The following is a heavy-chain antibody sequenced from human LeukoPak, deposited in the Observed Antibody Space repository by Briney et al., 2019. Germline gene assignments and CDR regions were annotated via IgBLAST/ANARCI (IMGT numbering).Heavy chain of an antibody. CDR2: MYLSGGP. J-gene: IGHJ4*02. D-gene: IGHD3-10*01. Sequence: SETLSLTCSVTGASVSSYYWSCIRQTPGKGLEWIGYMYLSGGPNYNPSLKTPVTISVDTSKNQFSLRLRSVTAADTAVYYCARARGTGSYYRGLFDYWGQGAPVTVSS. V-gene: IGHV4-59*02. CDR3: ARARGTGSYYRGLFDY. CDR1: GASVSSYY.